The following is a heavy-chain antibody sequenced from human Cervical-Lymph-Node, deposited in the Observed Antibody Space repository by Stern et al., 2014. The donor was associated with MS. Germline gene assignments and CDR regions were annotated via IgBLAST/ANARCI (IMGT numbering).Heavy chain of an antibody. Sequence: EVQLVESGAEVKKPGESLKISCKVSGYSFTIYYIAWVRQMPGKGLEWMGVIYPYDSDPTYRPSFQGQVTISADKSITTAYLQWSSLRASDTAMYYCARHVQGFDYWGQGTLVTVSS. CDR2: IYPYDSDP. CDR3: ARHVQGFDY. J-gene: IGHJ4*02. CDR1: GYSFTIYY. V-gene: IGHV5-51*01.